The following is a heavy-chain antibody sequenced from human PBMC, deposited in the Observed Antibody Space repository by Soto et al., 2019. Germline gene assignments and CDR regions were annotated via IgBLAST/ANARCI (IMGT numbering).Heavy chain of an antibody. CDR3: AGAFYCSSTSCSNWFDP. Sequence: KVSCKASGGTFSSYAISWVRQAPGQGLEWMGGIIPIFGTANYAQKFQGRVTITADKSTSTAYMELSSLRSEDTAVYYCAGAFYCSSTSCSNWFDPWGQGTLVTVSS. V-gene: IGHV1-69*06. CDR1: GGTFSSYA. J-gene: IGHJ5*02. CDR2: IIPIFGTA. D-gene: IGHD2-2*01.